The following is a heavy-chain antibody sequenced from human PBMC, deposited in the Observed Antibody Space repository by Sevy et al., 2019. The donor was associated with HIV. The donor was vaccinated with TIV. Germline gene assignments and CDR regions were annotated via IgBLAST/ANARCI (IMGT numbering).Heavy chain of an antibody. V-gene: IGHV3-23*01. J-gene: IGHJ4*02. CDR3: ARDRATSATGTLFDY. CDR1: GFTSSSYA. D-gene: IGHD3-9*01. CDR2: VSDRGVST. Sequence: GGSLRLSCAASGFTSSSYAMSWVRQPPGRGLEWVSTVSDRGVSTYYADSVKGRFTISRDNSRNILYLQMNSLRAEDTAVYYCARDRATSATGTLFDYWGQGTLVTVSS.